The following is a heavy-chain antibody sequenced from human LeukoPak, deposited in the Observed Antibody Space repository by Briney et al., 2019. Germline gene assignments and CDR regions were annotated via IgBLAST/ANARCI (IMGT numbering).Heavy chain of an antibody. CDR2: IYYSGST. V-gene: IGHV4-39*07. D-gene: IGHD1-26*01. CDR1: GGSISSSSYY. CDR3: ARHRPPSGTYNAGFDY. Sequence: SETLSLTCTVSGGSISSSSYYWGWIRQPPGKGLEWIGSIYYSGSTYYNPSLKSRVTISVDTSKNQFSLKLSSVTAADTAMYYCARHRPPSGTYNAGFDYWGQGTLVTVSS. J-gene: IGHJ4*02.